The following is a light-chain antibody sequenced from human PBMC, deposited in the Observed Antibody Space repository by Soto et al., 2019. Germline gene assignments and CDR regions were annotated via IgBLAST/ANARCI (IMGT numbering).Light chain of an antibody. CDR3: QQYVSSPYT. V-gene: IGKV3-20*01. J-gene: IGKJ2*01. Sequence: EVVLTQSPATLSLSPGERATLSCRASQTVSSGHLAWYQQKPGQAPRLLISGGTSRATGIPGRFSGSGSGTDFTLTVSRLEPEDFAVYYCQQYVSSPYTFGQGTKLEIK. CDR1: QTVSSGH. CDR2: GGT.